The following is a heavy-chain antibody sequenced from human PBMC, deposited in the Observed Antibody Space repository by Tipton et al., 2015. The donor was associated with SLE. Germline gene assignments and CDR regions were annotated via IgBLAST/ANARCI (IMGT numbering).Heavy chain of an antibody. Sequence: GSLRLSCTVSGGSISSYYWSWIRQPPGKGLEWIGYIYYSGSTNYNPSLKSRVTISVDRSKNQFSLKLSSVTAADTAVYYCARRAYYDSSGYYDYWGQGTLVTVSS. CDR2: IYYSGST. CDR3: ARRAYYDSSGYYDY. J-gene: IGHJ4*02. D-gene: IGHD3-22*01. CDR1: GGSISSYY. V-gene: IGHV4-59*12.